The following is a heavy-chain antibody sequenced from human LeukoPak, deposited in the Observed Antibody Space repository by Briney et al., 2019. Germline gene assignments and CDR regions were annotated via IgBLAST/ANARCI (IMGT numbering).Heavy chain of an antibody. CDR3: ARVWDFWSGYYIARGSGGDY. V-gene: IGHV3-30-3*01. CDR2: ISYDGSNK. CDR1: GFTFSSYA. Sequence: GGSLRLSCAASGFTFSSYAMHWVRQAPGKGLEWVAVISYDGSNKYYADSVKGRFTISRDNSKNTLYLQMNSLRAEDTAVYYCARVWDFWSGYYIARGSGGDYWGQGTLVTVSS. J-gene: IGHJ4*02. D-gene: IGHD3-3*01.